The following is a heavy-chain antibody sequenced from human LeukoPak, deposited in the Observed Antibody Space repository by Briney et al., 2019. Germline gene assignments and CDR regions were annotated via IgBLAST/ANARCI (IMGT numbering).Heavy chain of an antibody. CDR3: ARGRYYDFWSGYADTPFDY. CDR2: INHSGST. V-gene: IGHV4-34*01. CDR1: GGSISSYY. J-gene: IGHJ4*02. Sequence: PSETLSLTCTVSGGSISSYYWSWIRQPPGKGLEWIGEINHSGSTNYNPSLKSRVTISVDTSKNQSSLKLSSVTAADTAVYYCARGRYYDFWSGYADTPFDYWGQGTLVTVSS. D-gene: IGHD3-3*01.